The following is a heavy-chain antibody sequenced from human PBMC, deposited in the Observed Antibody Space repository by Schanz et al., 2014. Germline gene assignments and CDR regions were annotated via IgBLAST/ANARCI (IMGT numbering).Heavy chain of an antibody. CDR3: ARAFGGYDPAGALDY. CDR1: GYTFTSHG. D-gene: IGHD5-12*01. V-gene: IGHV1-18*01. J-gene: IGHJ4*02. Sequence: QVQLVQSGAEVKKPGASVKVSCKASGYTFTSHGINWVRQAPGQGLEWMGWISAYNGNTNYAQKLQGRVTMTADTSTTTAYMELSGLRSDDTAVYYCARAFGGYDPAGALDYWGQGTLVTVSS. CDR2: ISAYNGNT.